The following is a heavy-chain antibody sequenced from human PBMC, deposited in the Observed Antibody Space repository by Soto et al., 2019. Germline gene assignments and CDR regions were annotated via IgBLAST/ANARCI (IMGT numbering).Heavy chain of an antibody. Sequence: QLQLQESGPGLVKPSETLSLTCTVSGASISSSTYYWAWIRQPPGKGLEWSGSIYYSGSTYYNPSLKGRLTISVDTSRNQFSLKLTSVTAADTAVYYCARVLNGSFVDYWGQGTLVTVSS. D-gene: IGHD2-8*01. V-gene: IGHV4-39*01. CDR1: GASISSSTYY. J-gene: IGHJ4*02. CDR3: ARVLNGSFVDY. CDR2: IYYSGST.